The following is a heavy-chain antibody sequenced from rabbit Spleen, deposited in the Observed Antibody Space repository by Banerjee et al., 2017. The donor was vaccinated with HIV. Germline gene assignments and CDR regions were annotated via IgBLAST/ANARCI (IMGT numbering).Heavy chain of an antibody. D-gene: IGHD6-1*01. CDR1: GFGLNNYYY. V-gene: IGHV1S40*01. CDR2: IAAGSSGTT. CDR3: ARAPYAGIAVYGYAQNL. J-gene: IGHJ4*01. Sequence: QSLEESGGGLVQPEGSLTLTCTASGFGLNNYYYMCWVRQAPGKGLEWIACIAAGSSGTTYYASWAKGRFTISKTSSTTMTLRMTSLSAADTATYFCARAPYAGIAVYGYAQNLWGQGTLVTVS.